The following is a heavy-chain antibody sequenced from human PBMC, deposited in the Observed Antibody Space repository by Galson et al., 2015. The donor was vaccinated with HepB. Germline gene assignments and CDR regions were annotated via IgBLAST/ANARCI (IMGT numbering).Heavy chain of an antibody. CDR3: ARDHDKVAAGQDD. CDR2: IKHDGSAK. V-gene: IGHV3-7*03. Sequence: SVRLSCEASGFAFSTYWMSWVRQAPGQGLEWVGDIKHDGSAKYYVDSVKGRFTISRDNAKNSLFLQMNSLRDDDAAVYYCARDHDKVAAGQDDWGQGTLVTVSS. CDR1: GFAFSTYW. J-gene: IGHJ4*02. D-gene: IGHD6-13*01.